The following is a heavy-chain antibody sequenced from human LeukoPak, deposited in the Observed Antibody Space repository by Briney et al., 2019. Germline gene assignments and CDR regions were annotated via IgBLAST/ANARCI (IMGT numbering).Heavy chain of an antibody. CDR3: ARLDYGDPSDYYYYGMDV. CDR2: VYYSGST. D-gene: IGHD4-17*01. J-gene: IGHJ6*02. Sequence: SETLSLTCSVSGGSISTYYWSWIRQPPGKGLEWIGYVYYSGSTNYNPSLMGRATMSVDTSKKQFSLKLNSMTAADTAVYYCARLDYGDPSDYYYYGMDVWGQGTTVTVSS. V-gene: IGHV4-59*01. CDR1: GGSISTYY.